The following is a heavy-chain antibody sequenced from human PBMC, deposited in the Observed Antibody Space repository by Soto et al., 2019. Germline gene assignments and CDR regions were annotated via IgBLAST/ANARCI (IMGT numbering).Heavy chain of an antibody. D-gene: IGHD2-21*02. V-gene: IGHV3-23*01. CDR3: ARDYIVVVTATQYNWFDP. CDR1: GFSFGSYA. CDR2: ISGSDGKT. Sequence: GGSLRLSCAASGFSFGSYALSWVRQAPGKGLEWVSTISGSDGKTFYADSVKGRFTISRDNSKNTLYLQMNSLRAEDTAVYYCARDYIVVVTATQYNWFDPGGQGTLVTGSS. J-gene: IGHJ5*02.